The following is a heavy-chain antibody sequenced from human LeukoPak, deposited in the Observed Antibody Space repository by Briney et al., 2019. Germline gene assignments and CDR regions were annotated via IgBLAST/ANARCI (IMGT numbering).Heavy chain of an antibody. CDR3: ASCSSPSCYYLGYYGMDV. CDR2: IYDGGST. V-gene: IGHV4-39*01. Sequence: SETLSLTCTVSGGSISSSSYYWCWIRQPPGKGLEWIGSIYDGGSTYYNPSLKSRVTISVDTSKNQFSLKLSSVTAADTAVYYCASCSSPSCYYLGYYGMDVWGQGTTVTVSS. D-gene: IGHD2-2*01. CDR1: GGSISSSSYY. J-gene: IGHJ6*02.